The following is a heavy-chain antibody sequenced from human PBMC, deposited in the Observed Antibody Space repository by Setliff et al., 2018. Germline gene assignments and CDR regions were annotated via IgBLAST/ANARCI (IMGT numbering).Heavy chain of an antibody. CDR1: GDSISSGSNY. V-gene: IGHV4-61*09. D-gene: IGHD3-10*01. Sequence: SETLSLTCTVSGDSISSGSNYWSWIRQPAGRGLEWIGHIDPSGNTNYHPSLKSRVTISGDTSKNQFSLTLTSVTAADTAVYFCARSLGSGSYYNSRPFYSDYWGQGTLVTVSS. CDR2: IDPSGNT. CDR3: ARSLGSGSYYNSRPFYSDY. J-gene: IGHJ4*02.